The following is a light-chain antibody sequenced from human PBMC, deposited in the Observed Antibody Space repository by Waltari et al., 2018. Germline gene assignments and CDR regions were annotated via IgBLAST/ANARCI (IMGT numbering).Light chain of an antibody. Sequence: QSALTQPASVSGSPGQSITISCTGTSSDVGGYNYVSWYQQHPGKAPKLMIYEVSNRPSGVSNRFSGYKSGNTASLTISGLQAEDEADYYCSSYTSRSTPVFGGGTKLTVL. CDR3: SSYTSRSTPV. CDR1: SSDVGGYNY. V-gene: IGLV2-14*01. CDR2: EVS. J-gene: IGLJ2*01.